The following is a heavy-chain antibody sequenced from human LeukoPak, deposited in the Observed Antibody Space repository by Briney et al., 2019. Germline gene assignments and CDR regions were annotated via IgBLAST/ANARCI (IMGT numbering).Heavy chain of an antibody. D-gene: IGHD4-23*01. CDR1: GYTFSDYF. Sequence: ASMKVSCKTSGYTFSDYFMHWVRQAPGQGLEWMGWINPNTGGTNHAQKFRGRVTMTRDTSFNTAHMELTRLTSDDSAVYYCAREMTYGGYRNLDYWGRGTLVTVSS. J-gene: IGHJ4*02. CDR3: AREMTYGGYRNLDY. V-gene: IGHV1-2*02. CDR2: INPNTGGT.